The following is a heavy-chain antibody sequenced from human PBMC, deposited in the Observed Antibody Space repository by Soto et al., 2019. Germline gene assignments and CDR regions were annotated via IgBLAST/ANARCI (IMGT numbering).Heavy chain of an antibody. V-gene: IGHV3-23*01. J-gene: IGHJ4*02. Sequence: GGSLRLSCAASGFSFNNYVMTWVRQAPGKGLEWISNIDAGGRTTYYADSVKGRFIISRDNSKNTLYLQASSLRAEDTATYFCARGRQWVDYWGQGALVTVSS. CDR2: IDAGGRTT. D-gene: IGHD1-26*01. CDR1: GFSFNNYV. CDR3: ARGRQWVDY.